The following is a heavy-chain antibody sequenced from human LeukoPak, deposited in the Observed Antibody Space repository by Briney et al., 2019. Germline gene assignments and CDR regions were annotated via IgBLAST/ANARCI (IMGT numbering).Heavy chain of an antibody. CDR1: GSSISSSSYY. Sequence: SETLSLTCTVSGSSISSSSYYWGWIRQPPGKGLEWIGSIYYSGSTYYNPSLKSRVTISVDTSKNQFSLKLSSVTAADTAVYYCARLQYTNPDYWGQGTLVTVSS. J-gene: IGHJ4*02. D-gene: IGHD1-1*01. CDR2: IYYSGST. CDR3: ARLQYTNPDY. V-gene: IGHV4-39*01.